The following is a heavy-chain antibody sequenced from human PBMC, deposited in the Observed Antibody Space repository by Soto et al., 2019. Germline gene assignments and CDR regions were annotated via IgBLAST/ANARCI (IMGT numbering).Heavy chain of an antibody. CDR3: TRHASSGPNWFDP. Sequence: SETLSLTCTVSGGSISSYYWGWIRQPPGKGLEWIESIYYSGSTYYNPSLKSRVTISVDTSKNHFSLKLSSVTAADTVVYSCTRHASSGPNWFDPWGLETLVTVSS. J-gene: IGHJ5*02. CDR2: IYYSGST. V-gene: IGHV4-39*01. CDR1: GGSISSYY. D-gene: IGHD3-22*01.